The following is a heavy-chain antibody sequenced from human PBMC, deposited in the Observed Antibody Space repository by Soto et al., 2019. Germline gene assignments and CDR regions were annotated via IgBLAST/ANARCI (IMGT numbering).Heavy chain of an antibody. CDR2: ISGSGGST. V-gene: IGHV3-23*01. Sequence: GGSLRLSCAASGFTFSSYAMSWVRQAPGKGQKWVSAISGSGGSTYYADSVKGRFTISGDNSKNTLYLQMNSLRAEDTAVYYCARDWHVYGNLGTTYYYYGMDVWGQGTTVTVSS. CDR1: GFTFSSYA. J-gene: IGHJ6*02. CDR3: ARDWHVYGNLGTTYYYYGMDV. D-gene: IGHD1-1*01.